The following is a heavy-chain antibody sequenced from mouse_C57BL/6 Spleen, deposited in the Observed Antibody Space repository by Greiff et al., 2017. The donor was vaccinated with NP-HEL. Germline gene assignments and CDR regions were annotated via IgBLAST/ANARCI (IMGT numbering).Heavy chain of an antibody. V-gene: IGHV1-52*01. J-gene: IGHJ3*01. CDR1: GYTFTSYW. D-gene: IGHD2-4*01. CDR3: ARDDYDEGFAY. Sequence: VQLQQSGAELVRPGSSVKLSCKASGYTFTSYWMHWVKQRPIQGLEWIGNIDPSDSETHYNQKFKDKATLTVDKSSSTAYMQLSSLTSEDSEVYYCARDDYDEGFAYWGQGTLVTVSA. CDR2: IDPSDSET.